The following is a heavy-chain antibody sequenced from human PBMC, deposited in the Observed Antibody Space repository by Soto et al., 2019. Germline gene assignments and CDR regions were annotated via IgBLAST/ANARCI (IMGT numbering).Heavy chain of an antibody. D-gene: IGHD6-6*01. Sequence: ASVKVSCKASGGTFSSYAISWVRQAPGQGLEWMGGIIPIFGTANYAQKFQGRVTITADESTSTAYMELSSLRSEDTAVYYCARTSFSIAARHYYYYGMDVWGQGTTVTVSS. CDR1: GGTFSSYA. J-gene: IGHJ6*02. CDR3: ARTSFSIAARHYYYYGMDV. V-gene: IGHV1-69*13. CDR2: IIPIFGTA.